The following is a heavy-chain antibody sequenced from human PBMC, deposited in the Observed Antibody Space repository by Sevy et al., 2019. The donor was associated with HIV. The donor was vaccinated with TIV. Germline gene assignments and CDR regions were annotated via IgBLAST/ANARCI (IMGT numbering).Heavy chain of an antibody. CDR1: GFTFGNHA. CDR2: ISYDGSNK. J-gene: IGHJ6*02. Sequence: GGSLRLSCAASGFTFGNHAIHWVRQAPGKGLEWVAVISYDGSNKYYADSVKGRFTISRDNSKNTLYLQMNSLRAEDTAVYYCAKDHESGEVDYYYGMDVWGQGTTVTVSS. V-gene: IGHV3-30*04. CDR3: AKDHESGEVDYYYGMDV. D-gene: IGHD1-26*01.